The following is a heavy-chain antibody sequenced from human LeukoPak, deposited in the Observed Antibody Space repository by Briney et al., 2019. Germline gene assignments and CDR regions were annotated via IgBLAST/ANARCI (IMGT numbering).Heavy chain of an antibody. CDR3: TKVRGTYSSGFFFDY. CDR1: GFTFYDYA. Sequence: GGSLRLSCAASGFTFYDYAMHWVRHGPRKGLEWLSIISWNSGYIGYADSVKGRFTISRDNAKNSLYLQMDSLRAEDTAFYYCTKVRGTYSSGFFFDYWGQGTLVTVSS. J-gene: IGHJ4*02. D-gene: IGHD6-19*01. CDR2: ISWNSGYI. V-gene: IGHV3-9*01.